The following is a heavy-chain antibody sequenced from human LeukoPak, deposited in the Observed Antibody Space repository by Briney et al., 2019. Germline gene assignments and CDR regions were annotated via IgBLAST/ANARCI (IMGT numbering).Heavy chain of an antibody. V-gene: IGHV3-7*01. CDR3: ARDVTMIVVVPSSHFDY. CDR1: GFTFSSYW. D-gene: IGHD3-22*01. J-gene: IGHJ4*02. Sequence: PGGSLRLSCAASGFTFSSYWMGRVCQAPGKGLGGVAKKKQDGSEKYYVDSVKGRFTISRDNAKNSLYLQMNSLRAEDTAVYYCARDVTMIVVVPSSHFDYWGQGTLVTVSS. CDR2: KKQDGSEK.